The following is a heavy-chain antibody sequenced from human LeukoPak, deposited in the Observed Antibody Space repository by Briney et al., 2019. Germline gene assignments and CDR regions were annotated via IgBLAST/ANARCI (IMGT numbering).Heavy chain of an antibody. V-gene: IGHV1-18*01. J-gene: IGHJ4*02. CDR1: GYTFTSYG. CDR2: ISAYNGNT. CDR3: ARARYKGREVVDLFDY. Sequence: ASVKVSCKASGYTFTSYGISWVRQAPGQGLEWMGWISAYNGNTNYAQKFQGRVTMTRDTSISTAYMELSRLRSDDTAVYYCARARYKGREVVDLFDYWGQGTLVTVSS. D-gene: IGHD2-15*01.